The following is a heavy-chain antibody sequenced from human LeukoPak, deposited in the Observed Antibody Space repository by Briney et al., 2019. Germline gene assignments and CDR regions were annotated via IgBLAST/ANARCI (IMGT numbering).Heavy chain of an antibody. CDR2: IYHSGST. V-gene: IGHV4-38-2*02. D-gene: IGHD6-13*01. CDR1: GYSISSGYY. Sequence: SETLSLTCTVSGYSISSGYYWGWIRQPPGKGLEWIGSIYHSGSTYYNPSLKSRVTISVDTSKNQFSLKLTSVTAADTAVYYCASGYSSSWSLFFQHWGQGTLVTVSS. CDR3: ASGYSSSWSLFFQH. J-gene: IGHJ1*01.